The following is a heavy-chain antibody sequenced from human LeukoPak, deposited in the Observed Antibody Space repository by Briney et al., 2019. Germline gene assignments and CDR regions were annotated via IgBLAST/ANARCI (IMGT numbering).Heavy chain of an antibody. J-gene: IGHJ4*02. CDR1: GFTFDDYG. D-gene: IGHD5-24*01. Sequence: GGSLRLSCAASGFTFDDYGMSWVRQAPGKGLEWVSGIDWNGGSTGYADSVKGRFTISRDNAKNSLYLQMNSLRAEDTALYYCASQRWLQSSFDYWGQGTLVTVSS. V-gene: IGHV3-20*04. CDR2: IDWNGGST. CDR3: ASQRWLQSSFDY.